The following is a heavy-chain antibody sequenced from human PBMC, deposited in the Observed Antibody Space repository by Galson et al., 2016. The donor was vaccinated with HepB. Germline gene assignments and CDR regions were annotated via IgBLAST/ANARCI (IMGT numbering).Heavy chain of an antibody. V-gene: IGHV3-7*04. CDR3: ARAYQYTLDY. D-gene: IGHD1-1*01. CDR2: INQDGGEK. CDR1: GFTFSDYG. Sequence: SLRLSCAASGFTFSDYGMHWVRQAPGKGLEWVANINQDGGEKHYLDSVRGRFTISRDNAKNSLYLQMNSLRAEDTAVYFCARAYQYTLDYWGQGTLVTVSS. J-gene: IGHJ4*02.